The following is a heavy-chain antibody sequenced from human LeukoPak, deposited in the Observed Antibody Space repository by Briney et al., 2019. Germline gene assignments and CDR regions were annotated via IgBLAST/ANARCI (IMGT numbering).Heavy chain of an antibody. V-gene: IGHV3-53*05. CDR2: IHSGGDT. CDR1: GFTVSSDF. Sequence: RPGGSLRLSCAASGFTVSSDFMGWVRQPPGKGLEWVSIIHSGGDTYYADSVKGRFTISRDNSKNTLYLQMNSLRAEDTAVYYCAKDFRGRNDFWSGYNPDWFDPWGQGTLVTVSS. J-gene: IGHJ5*02. CDR3: AKDFRGRNDFWSGYNPDWFDP. D-gene: IGHD3-3*01.